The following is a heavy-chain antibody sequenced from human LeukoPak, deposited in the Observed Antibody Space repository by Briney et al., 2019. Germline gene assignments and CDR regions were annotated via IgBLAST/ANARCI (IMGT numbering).Heavy chain of an antibody. CDR1: GFTFSDYY. J-gene: IGHJ3*02. Sequence: GGSLRLSCAASGFTFSDYYMSWIRQAPGKGLEWVSYISSSGSTIYYADSVKGRFTISRDNAKNSLYLQMNSLRAEDTAAYYCARVGDGIMTTFTLAFDIWGQGTMVTVSS. V-gene: IGHV3-11*04. D-gene: IGHD3-16*01. CDR2: ISSSGSTI. CDR3: ARVGDGIMTTFTLAFDI.